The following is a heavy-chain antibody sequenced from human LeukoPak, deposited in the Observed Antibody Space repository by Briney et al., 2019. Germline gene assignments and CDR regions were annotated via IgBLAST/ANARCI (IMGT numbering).Heavy chain of an antibody. CDR1: GFTFSSYS. D-gene: IGHD3-22*01. CDR3: ARGPDRAYYYDSSGYYLYLDY. V-gene: IGHV3-21*01. J-gene: IGHJ4*02. Sequence: GGSLRLSCAASGFTFSSYSMNWVRQAPGKGLEWVSSISSSSSYIYYADSVKGRFTISRDNAKNSLYLQMNSLRAEDTAVYYCARGPDRAYYYDSSGYYLYLDYWGQGTLVTVSS. CDR2: ISSSSSYI.